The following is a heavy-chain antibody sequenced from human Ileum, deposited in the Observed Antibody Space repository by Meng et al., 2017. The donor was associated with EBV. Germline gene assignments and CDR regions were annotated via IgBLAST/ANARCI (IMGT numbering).Heavy chain of an antibody. CDR2: TYYSGST. Sequence: HLHLQESGPGLVKPSETLSLTCTVSGASIRGSRYYWGWIRQPPGKGLEWIGSTYYSGSTNYNPSLKSRVTISVDTSKNQFSLNLSSVTAADTAVYYCARGDILTGYWYYFDYWGQGILVTVSS. CDR3: ARGDILTGYWYYFDY. CDR1: GASIRGSRYY. D-gene: IGHD3-9*01. J-gene: IGHJ4*02. V-gene: IGHV4-39*07.